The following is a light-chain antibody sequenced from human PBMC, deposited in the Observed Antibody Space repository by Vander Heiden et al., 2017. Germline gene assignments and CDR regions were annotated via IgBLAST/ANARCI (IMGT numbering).Light chain of an antibody. CDR1: SSNIGAGYD. Sequence: QSVLTQPPSVSGAPGQRVTISCTGSSSNIGAGYDVHWYQQLPGTAPNLLIYGNSNRPSVVPDRFSGSKSGTSASLAITGLQAEDEADYYCQSYDSSLSGPVFGGGTKLTVL. V-gene: IGLV1-40*01. CDR2: GNS. CDR3: QSYDSSLSGPV. J-gene: IGLJ2*01.